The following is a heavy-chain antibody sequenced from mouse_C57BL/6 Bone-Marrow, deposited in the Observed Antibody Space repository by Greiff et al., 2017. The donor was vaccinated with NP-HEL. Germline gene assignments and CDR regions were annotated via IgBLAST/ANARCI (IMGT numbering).Heavy chain of an antibody. D-gene: IGHD3-2*02. CDR2: IDPENGDT. CDR3: TTGASLRLLAMDY. J-gene: IGHJ4*01. V-gene: IGHV14-4*01. Sequence: VQLQQSGAELVRPGASVKLSCTASGFNIKDDYMHWVKQRPEQGLEWIGWIDPENGDTEYASKFQGKATITADTSSNTAYLQLSSLTSEDTAVYYCTTGASLRLLAMDYWGQGTSVTVSS. CDR1: GFNIKDDY.